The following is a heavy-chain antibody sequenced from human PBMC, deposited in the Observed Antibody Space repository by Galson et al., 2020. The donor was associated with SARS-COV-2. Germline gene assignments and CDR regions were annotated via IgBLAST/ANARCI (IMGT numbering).Heavy chain of an antibody. D-gene: IGHD4-4*01. V-gene: IGHV3-30*01. CDR1: GFTFSSSA. CDR3: ARDHSRSFDV. Sequence: GESLKISCAPSGFTFSSSAMHWVRQAPGKGLEWVALISYDGVNKFYADSVKGRFTISRDNSKNTLYLQMNSLRPEDTAVYFCARDHSRSFDVWGQGTMVTVSS. CDR2: ISYDGVNK. J-gene: IGHJ3*01.